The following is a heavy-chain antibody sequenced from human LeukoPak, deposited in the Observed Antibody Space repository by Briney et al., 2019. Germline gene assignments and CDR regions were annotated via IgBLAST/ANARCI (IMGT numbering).Heavy chain of an antibody. J-gene: IGHJ4*02. D-gene: IGHD2-15*01. CDR3: AREYCSGGSCLGDFDY. CDR2: INSDGSST. Sequence: GGSLRLSCAASGFTFSSYWIHWVRQAPGKGLVWVSRINSDGSSTSYADSVKGRFTISRDNAKNTLYLQMNSLRAEDTAVYYCAREYCSGGSCLGDFDYWGQGTLVTVSS. V-gene: IGHV3-74*01. CDR1: GFTFSSYW.